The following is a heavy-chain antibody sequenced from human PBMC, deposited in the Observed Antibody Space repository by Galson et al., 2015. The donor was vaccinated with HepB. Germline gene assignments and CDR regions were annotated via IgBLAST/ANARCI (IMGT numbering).Heavy chain of an antibody. V-gene: IGHV1-3*01. CDR3: ARVHSSSWAFDY. Sequence: SVKVSCKASGYTFTSYAMHWVRQAPGQRLEWMGRINAGNGNTKYSQKFQGRVTITRDTSASTAYMELSSLRSEDTAVYYCARVHSSSWAFDYWGQGTLVTVSS. CDR1: GYTFTSYA. CDR2: INAGNGNT. J-gene: IGHJ4*02. D-gene: IGHD6-13*01.